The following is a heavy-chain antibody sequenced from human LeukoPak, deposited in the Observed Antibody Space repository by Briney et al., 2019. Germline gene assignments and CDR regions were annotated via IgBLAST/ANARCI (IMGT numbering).Heavy chain of an antibody. CDR2: LYTSGST. Sequence: PSETLSLTCAVYGGSFSGYYWSWIRQPPGKGLEWIGRLYTSGSTNYNPSLKSRVSMSVDTSKKQFSLRLSSVTAADTAIYYCASDYFDRTGYYGFIYWGQGSLVTISS. CDR3: ASDYFDRTGYYGFIY. CDR1: GGSFSGYY. J-gene: IGHJ4*02. D-gene: IGHD3-22*01. V-gene: IGHV4-59*10.